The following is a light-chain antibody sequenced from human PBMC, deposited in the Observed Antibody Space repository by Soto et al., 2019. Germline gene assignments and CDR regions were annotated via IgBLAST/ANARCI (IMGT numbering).Light chain of an antibody. CDR1: SGYSNYK. Sequence: QSVLTQPPSASASLGASVTLTCTLSSGYSNYKVDWYQQRPGKGPRFVMRVGTGGIVGSKGDGIPERFSVLGSGLNRYLTIKNIQEEDESDYHCGADHGSGSNFVYLVFGGGTKLTVL. CDR3: GADHGSGSNFVYLV. CDR2: VGTGGIVG. V-gene: IGLV9-49*01. J-gene: IGLJ2*01.